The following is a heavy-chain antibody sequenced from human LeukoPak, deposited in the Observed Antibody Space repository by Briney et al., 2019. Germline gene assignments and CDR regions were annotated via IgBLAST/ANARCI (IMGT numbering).Heavy chain of an antibody. CDR3: ARGMVTTFPYYFDY. D-gene: IGHD4-17*01. J-gene: IGHJ4*02. V-gene: IGHV4-31*11. CDR2: IYYSGST. CDR1: GGSLSGYY. Sequence: SETLSLTCAVYGGSLSGYYWSWIRQHPGKGLEWIGYIYYSGSTYYNPSLKSRVTISVDTSKNQFSLKLSSVTAADTAVYYCARGMVTTFPYYFDYWGQGTLVTVSS.